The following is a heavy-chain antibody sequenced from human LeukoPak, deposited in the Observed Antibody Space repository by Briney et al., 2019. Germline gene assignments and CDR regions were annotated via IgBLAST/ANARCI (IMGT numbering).Heavy chain of an antibody. Sequence: ASVKVSCKASGYTFTGYYMHWVRQAPGQGLEWMGRINPNSGGTNYARKFQGRVTMTRDTSISTAYMELSRLRSDDTAVYYCARDKQLVRRPGPIDYWGQGTLVTVSS. V-gene: IGHV1-2*06. D-gene: IGHD6-6*01. CDR3: ARDKQLVRRPGPIDY. J-gene: IGHJ4*02. CDR2: INPNSGGT. CDR1: GYTFTGYY.